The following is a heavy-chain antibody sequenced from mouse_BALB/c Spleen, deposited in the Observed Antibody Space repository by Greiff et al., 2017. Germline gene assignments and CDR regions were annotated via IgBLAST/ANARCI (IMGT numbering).Heavy chain of an antibody. CDR2: IYPGSGNT. V-gene: IGHV1-77*01. Sequence: QVQLKESGAELARPGASVKLSCKASGYTFTDYYINWVKQRTGQGLEWIGEIYPGSGNTYYNEKFKGKATLTADKSSSTAYMQLSSLTSEDSAVYFCARGVTTAPMDYWGQGTSVTVSS. J-gene: IGHJ4*01. CDR1: GYTFTDYY. CDR3: ARGVTTAPMDY. D-gene: IGHD1-2*01.